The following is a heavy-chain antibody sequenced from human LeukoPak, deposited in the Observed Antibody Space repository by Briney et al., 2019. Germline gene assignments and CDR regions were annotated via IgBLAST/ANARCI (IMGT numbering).Heavy chain of an antibody. CDR3: ARVFLSWELLFGAFDI. CDR2: IYYSGST. J-gene: IGHJ3*02. V-gene: IGHV4-59*01. CDR1: GGSISSYY. Sequence: PSETLSLTCTVSGGSISSYYWSWIRQPPGKGLEWIGYIYYSGSTNYNPSLKSRVTISVDTSKNQFSLKLSSVTAADTAVYYCARVFLSWELLFGAFDIWGQGTMVTVSS. D-gene: IGHD1-26*01.